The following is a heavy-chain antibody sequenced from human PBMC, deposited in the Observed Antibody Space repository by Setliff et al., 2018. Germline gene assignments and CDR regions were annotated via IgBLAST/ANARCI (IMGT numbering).Heavy chain of an antibody. D-gene: IGHD2-2*01. CDR2: INAGNGIA. V-gene: IGHV1-3*01. CDR3: AVAVVPAATGYGMDV. CDR1: GYTFTSYA. Sequence: GASVKVSCKASGYTFTSYAMHWVRQAPGQRLEWMGWINAGNGIANYAQKFQGRVTITADKSTSTAYMELSSLRSEDTAVYYCAVAVVPAATGYGMDVWGQGTTVTVSS. J-gene: IGHJ6*02.